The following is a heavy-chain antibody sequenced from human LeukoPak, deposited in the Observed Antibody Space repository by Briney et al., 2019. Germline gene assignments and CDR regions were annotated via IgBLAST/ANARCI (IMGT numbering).Heavy chain of an antibody. Sequence: SETLSLTCTVSGVSISSYYWSWIRQPPGKGLEWIGYIYYSGSTNYSPSLKSRVAISVDTSNNQFSLRLNSVTAADTAVYYCARGPYCSGGSCYITPFDYWGQGTLVTVSS. V-gene: IGHV4-59*01. D-gene: IGHD2-15*01. CDR3: ARGPYCSGGSCYITPFDY. J-gene: IGHJ4*02. CDR1: GVSISSYY. CDR2: IYYSGST.